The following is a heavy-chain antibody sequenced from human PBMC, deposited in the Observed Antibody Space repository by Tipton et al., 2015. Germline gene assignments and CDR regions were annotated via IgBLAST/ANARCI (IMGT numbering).Heavy chain of an antibody. J-gene: IGHJ4*02. V-gene: IGHV1-46*01. CDR3: ARGPHDYVWGSYEF. CDR1: GYTFTYYY. CDR2: INPNGGST. D-gene: IGHD3-16*01. Sequence: QSGAEVKKPGASVKVSCEASGYTFTYYYLHWVRQAPGQGLEWVGIINPNGGSTTYAQKFQGRVTMTRDTSTSTVYMELSSLISEDTAVYYCARGPHDYVWGSYEFWGQGTLVTVSS.